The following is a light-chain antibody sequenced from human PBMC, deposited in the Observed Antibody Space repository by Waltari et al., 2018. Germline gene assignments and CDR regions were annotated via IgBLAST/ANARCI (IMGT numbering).Light chain of an antibody. J-gene: IGKJ1*01. V-gene: IGKV1-5*03. CDR1: QSITNW. Sequence: DIQMTQSTSTLSASVGDRVTITCRASQSITNWLAWYQQKPGKAPKLLIYRASNLESGVPSRFSGSGSGTEFTLTISSLQPDDFATYYCQQYDNYWTFVQGTKVEIK. CDR2: RAS. CDR3: QQYDNYWT.